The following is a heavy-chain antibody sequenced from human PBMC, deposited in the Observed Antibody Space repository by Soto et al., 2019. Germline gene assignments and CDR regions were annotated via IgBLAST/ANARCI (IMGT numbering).Heavy chain of an antibody. CDR1: EFTFSNYA. CDR2: ISDSGGST. D-gene: IGHD5-18*01. CDR3: AQGSGYSYSYTLWFDP. J-gene: IGHJ5*02. Sequence: GGSLRLSCAASEFTFSNYAMSWVRQAPGKGLEWVSAISDSGGSTYYADSVKGRFTISRDNSKNTLYLQMNSLRAEDTAVYYCAQGSGYSYSYTLWFDPWGQGTLVTVSS. V-gene: IGHV3-23*01.